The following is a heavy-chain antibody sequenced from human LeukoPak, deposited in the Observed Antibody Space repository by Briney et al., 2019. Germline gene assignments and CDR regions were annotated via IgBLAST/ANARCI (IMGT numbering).Heavy chain of an antibody. CDR1: GYTLTELS. J-gene: IGHJ4*02. Sequence: SVKVSCKVSGYTLTELSMHWVRQAPGQGLEWMGGIIPIFGTANYAQKFQGRVTITADESTSTAYMELSSLRSEDTAVYYCARGPYYYDSSGYYYEIDYWGQGTLVTVSS. CDR3: ARGPYYYDSSGYYYEIDY. V-gene: IGHV1-69*13. D-gene: IGHD3-22*01. CDR2: IIPIFGTA.